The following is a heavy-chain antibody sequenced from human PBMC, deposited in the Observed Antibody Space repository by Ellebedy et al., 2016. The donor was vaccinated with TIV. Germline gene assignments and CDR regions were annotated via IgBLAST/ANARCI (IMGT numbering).Heavy chain of an antibody. J-gene: IGHJ4*02. Sequence: PGGSLRLSCAASGFTFSTYWIHWVPQVPGKGLFWVSRINQDGSRTDYADSVKGRFTISRDNAKNTLYLQMHSMRDDDTAVYYCARDLRGRDDYWGQGTLVTVSP. V-gene: IGHV3-74*01. D-gene: IGHD3-16*01. CDR1: GFTFSTYW. CDR2: INQDGSRT. CDR3: ARDLRGRDDY.